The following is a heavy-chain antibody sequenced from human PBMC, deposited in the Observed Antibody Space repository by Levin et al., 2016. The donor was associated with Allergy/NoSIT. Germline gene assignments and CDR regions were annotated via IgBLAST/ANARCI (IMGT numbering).Heavy chain of an antibody. J-gene: IGHJ6*03. V-gene: IGHV4-34*01. CDR2: INHSGST. CDR3: ARRGLRFFGVVIMHYYYYYYMDV. CDR1: GGSFSGYY. Sequence: SETLSLTCAVYGGSFSGYYWSWIRQPPGKGLEWIGEINHSGSTNYNPSLKSRVTISVDTSKNQFSLKLSSVTAADTAVYYCARRGLRFFGVVIMHYYYYYYMDVWGKGTTVTVSS. D-gene: IGHD3-3*01.